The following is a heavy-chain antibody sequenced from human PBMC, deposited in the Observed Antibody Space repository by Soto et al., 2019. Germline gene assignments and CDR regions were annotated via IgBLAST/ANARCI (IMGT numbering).Heavy chain of an antibody. D-gene: IGHD6-13*01. CDR3: ASRFEGDSSSWAWFDP. CDR1: GGSFSNYA. V-gene: IGHV1-69*01. CDR2: IIPIFGTA. J-gene: IGHJ5*02. Sequence: QVQLVQSGAEVKKPGSSVKVSCKASGGSFSNYAITWVRQAPGQGLEWMGGIIPIFGTANYAQKFQGKVTITADESTSRAYMELSSLRSDDTAVYYSASRFEGDSSSWAWFDPWGQGTLVIVSS.